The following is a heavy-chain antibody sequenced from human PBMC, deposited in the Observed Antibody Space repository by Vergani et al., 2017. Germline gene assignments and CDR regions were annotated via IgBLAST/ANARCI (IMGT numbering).Heavy chain of an antibody. CDR3: ARADVVPAATFDY. CDR1: GGSISSSSYY. J-gene: IGHJ4*02. CDR2: IYYSGST. Sequence: QLQLQESGPGLVKPSETLSLTCTVSGGSISSSSYYWGWIRQPPGKGLEWIGSIYYSGSTYYNPSLQSRVTISVDTSKNQFSLKLSSVTAADTAVYYCARADVVPAATFDYWGQGTLVTVSS. D-gene: IGHD2-2*01. V-gene: IGHV4-39*07.